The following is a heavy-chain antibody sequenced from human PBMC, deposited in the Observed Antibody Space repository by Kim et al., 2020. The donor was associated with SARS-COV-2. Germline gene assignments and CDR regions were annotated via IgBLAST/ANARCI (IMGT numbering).Heavy chain of an antibody. CDR2: IYYSGST. V-gene: IGHV4-59*13. CDR3: ARTSYGGNSKRYYFDY. J-gene: IGHJ4*02. CDR1: GGSISSYY. Sequence: SETLSLTCTVSGGSISSYYWSWIRQPPGKGLEWIGYIYYSGSTNYNPSLKSRVTISVDTSKNQFSLKLSSVTAADTAVYYCARTSYGGNSKRYYFDYWGQGTLVTVSS. D-gene: IGHD2-21*02.